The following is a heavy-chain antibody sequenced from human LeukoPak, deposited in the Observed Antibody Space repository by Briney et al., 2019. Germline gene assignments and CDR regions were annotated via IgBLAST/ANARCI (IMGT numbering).Heavy chain of an antibody. J-gene: IGHJ4*02. Sequence: GASVKVSCKSSGYTFTSYGINWVRQAPGQGLEWMGWMNPNSGNTGYAQKFQGSVTITRNTSISTAYMELSSLRSDDTAVYYCARVEYSGYDPLGMDYWGQGTLVTVSS. CDR1: GYTFTSYG. CDR2: MNPNSGNT. D-gene: IGHD5-12*01. V-gene: IGHV1-8*03. CDR3: ARVEYSGYDPLGMDY.